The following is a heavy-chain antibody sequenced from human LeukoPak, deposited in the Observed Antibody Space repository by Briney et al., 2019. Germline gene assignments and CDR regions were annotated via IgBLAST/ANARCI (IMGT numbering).Heavy chain of an antibody. D-gene: IGHD6-25*01. CDR2: YNPNSWDT. Sequence: ASVKVSCKASGYIFTGQFIHWVRQAPGQGLEWMAMYNPNSWDTTFSQRFQDRVTMTRDTSVNTAFMELSRLTSDDTAVYYCARGGPRGNGFDYWGQGTLVSVSS. CDR3: ARGGPRGNGFDY. V-gene: IGHV1-2*02. J-gene: IGHJ4*02. CDR1: GYIFTGQF.